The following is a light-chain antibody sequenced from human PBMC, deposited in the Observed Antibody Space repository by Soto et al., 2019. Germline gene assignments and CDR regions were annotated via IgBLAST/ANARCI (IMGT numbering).Light chain of an antibody. CDR2: EVS. CDR1: SSDVGGYND. CDR3: SSYAGSNHYVV. Sequence: QSVLTQPPSASGSPGQSVTISCTGTSSDVGGYNDVSWYQQHPGTAPKLMIYEVSKRPSGVPDRFSGSKSGNTASLPVSGLQAEDEDDYYCSSYAGSNHYVVFGGGTKLTVL. J-gene: IGLJ2*01. V-gene: IGLV2-8*01.